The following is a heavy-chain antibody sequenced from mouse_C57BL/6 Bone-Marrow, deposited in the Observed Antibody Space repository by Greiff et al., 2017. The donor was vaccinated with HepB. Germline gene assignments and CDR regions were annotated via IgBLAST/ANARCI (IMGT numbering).Heavy chain of an antibody. CDR3: ARVRGFAY. V-gene: IGHV5-17*01. CDR1: GFTFSDYG. CDR2: ISSGSSTI. J-gene: IGHJ3*01. Sequence: EVKLMESGGGLVKPGGSLKLSCAASGFTFSDYGMHWVRQAPEKGLEWVAYISSGSSTIYYADTAKGRFTISRDNAKNTLFLQMTSLRSEDTAMYYCARVRGFAYWGQGTRVTVSA.